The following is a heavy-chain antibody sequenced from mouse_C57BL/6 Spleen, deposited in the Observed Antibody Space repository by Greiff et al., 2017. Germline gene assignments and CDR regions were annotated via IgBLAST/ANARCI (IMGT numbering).Heavy chain of an antibody. CDR3: ARWDWALFDY. J-gene: IGHJ2*01. CDR2: IYPGDGDT. Sequence: QVQLKESGPELVKPGASVKISCKASGYAFSSSWMNWVKQRPGKGLEWIGRIYPGDGDTNYNGKFKGKATLTADKSSSTAYMQLSSLTSEDSAVYFCARWDWALFDYWGQGTTLTVSS. CDR1: GYAFSSSW. V-gene: IGHV1-82*01. D-gene: IGHD4-1*01.